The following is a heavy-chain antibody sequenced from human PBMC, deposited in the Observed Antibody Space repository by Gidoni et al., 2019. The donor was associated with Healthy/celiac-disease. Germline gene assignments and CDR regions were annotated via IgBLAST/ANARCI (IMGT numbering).Heavy chain of an antibody. CDR2: ISYDGSNK. Sequence: QVQLVESGGGVVQPGRSLRLSCAASGFTFSSYAMHWVRQAPGKGLEWVAVISYDGSNKYYADSVKGRFTISRDNSKNTLYLQMNSLRAEDTAVYYCARDTGYSSSWYGRGFDPWGQGTLVTVSS. J-gene: IGHJ5*02. CDR3: ARDTGYSSSWYGRGFDP. D-gene: IGHD6-13*01. V-gene: IGHV3-30-3*01. CDR1: GFTFSSYA.